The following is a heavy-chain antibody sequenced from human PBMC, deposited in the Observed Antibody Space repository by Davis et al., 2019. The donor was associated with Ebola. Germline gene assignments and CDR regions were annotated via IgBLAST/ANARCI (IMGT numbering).Heavy chain of an antibody. D-gene: IGHD6-6*01. CDR1: GGSISSSSYY. CDR3: ARQSYSSFPYSMDV. V-gene: IGHV4-39*01. Sequence: SETLSLTCTVSGGSISSSSYYWGWIRQPPGKGLEWIGSIYYSGSTYYNPSLKSRVTISVDTSKNQFSLKLSSVTAADTAVYYCARQSYSSFPYSMDVWGKGTTVTVSS. CDR2: IYYSGST. J-gene: IGHJ6*04.